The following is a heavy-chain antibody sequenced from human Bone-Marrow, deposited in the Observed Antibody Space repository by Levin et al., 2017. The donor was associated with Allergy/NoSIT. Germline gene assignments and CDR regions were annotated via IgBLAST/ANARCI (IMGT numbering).Heavy chain of an antibody. J-gene: IGHJ3*01. V-gene: IGHV1-18*01. D-gene: IGHD2-21*02. CDR1: GDTFTSHG. Sequence: ASVKVSCKASGDTFTSHGISWVRQAPGQGLEWMGWISAYKGETNYARKLQGRLTMTTDTSTSTAYMELRSLRSDDTALYYCVRDILHCGADCYDDVFDPWGQGTMVTVSS. CDR2: ISAYKGET. CDR3: VRDILHCGADCYDDVFDP.